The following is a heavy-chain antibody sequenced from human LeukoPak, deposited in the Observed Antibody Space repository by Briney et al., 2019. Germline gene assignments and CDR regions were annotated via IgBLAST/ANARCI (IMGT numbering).Heavy chain of an antibody. CDR1: GFTFDDYA. CDR3: AKDRRPTVSGVYFDL. D-gene: IGHD3-10*01. CDR2: ISWNRGHR. Sequence: GGSLRLSCAASGFTFDDYAMHWVRQAPGKGLEWVSGISWNRGHRGYADSVKGRFTISRDNAKHSLYLQMNSLSAEDTALYYCAKDRRPTVSGVYFDLWGRGTLVIVSS. V-gene: IGHV3-9*01. J-gene: IGHJ2*01.